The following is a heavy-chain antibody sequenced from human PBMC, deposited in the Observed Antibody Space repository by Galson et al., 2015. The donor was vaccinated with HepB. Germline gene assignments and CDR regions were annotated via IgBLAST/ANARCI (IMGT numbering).Heavy chain of an antibody. D-gene: IGHD5-18*01. V-gene: IGHV3-23*01. CDR2: LSGGAFTT. CDR3: VKGRGYSYEMKFDF. CDR1: GFTFSTSA. J-gene: IGHJ4*02. Sequence: SLRLSCAASGFTFSTSAMTWVRQVPGKGLEWVSTLSGGAFTTYYADSVKGRFTISRDNSKNALYLHMKSLRAEDAAIYYCVKGRGYSYEMKFDFWGQGTLVTVSS.